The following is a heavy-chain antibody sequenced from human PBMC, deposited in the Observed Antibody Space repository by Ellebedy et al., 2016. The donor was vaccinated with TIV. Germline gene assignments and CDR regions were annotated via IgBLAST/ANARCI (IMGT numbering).Heavy chain of an antibody. J-gene: IGHJ4*02. CDR3: AGRPATLAFDY. CDR2: IHYSGST. CDR1: GGSISSSGYY. Sequence: MPSETLSLTCTVSGGSISSSGYYWGWIRQPPGKGLEYIGSIHYSGSTYYNPSLKSRVTISVDTSKNQFSLKVSSVTAADTAVYYCAGRPATLAFDYWGQGTLVTVSS. V-gene: IGHV4-39*01. D-gene: IGHD3-3*02.